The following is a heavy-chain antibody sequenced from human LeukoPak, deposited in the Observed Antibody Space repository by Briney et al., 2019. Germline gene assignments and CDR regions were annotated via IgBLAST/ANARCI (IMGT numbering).Heavy chain of an antibody. J-gene: IGHJ4*02. CDR1: GYSISSGYY. CDR2: VYQSGIT. D-gene: IGHD4-11*01. CDR3: ARRYSNSYFDY. V-gene: IGHV4-38-2*01. Sequence: SETLSLTCAVSGYSISSGYYWGWIRQPPGKALEWIGNVYQSGITYYNASLKSRVTISVDTSKNQFSLKLNSVTAADTAVYYCARRYSNSYFDYWGQGTLVTVSS.